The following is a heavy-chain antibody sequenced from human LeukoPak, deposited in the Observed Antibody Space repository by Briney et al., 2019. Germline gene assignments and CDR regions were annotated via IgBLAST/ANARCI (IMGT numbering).Heavy chain of an antibody. CDR2: ISAYNGNT. D-gene: IGHD4-17*01. CDR1: GHTFTSYG. V-gene: IGHV1-18*01. Sequence: ASVKVSCKASGHTFTSYGISWVRQAPGQGLEWMGWISAYNGNTNYAQKLQGRVTMTTDTSTSTAYMELRSLRSDDTAVYYCASYDYGDNWFDPWGQGTLVTVSS. J-gene: IGHJ5*02. CDR3: ASYDYGDNWFDP.